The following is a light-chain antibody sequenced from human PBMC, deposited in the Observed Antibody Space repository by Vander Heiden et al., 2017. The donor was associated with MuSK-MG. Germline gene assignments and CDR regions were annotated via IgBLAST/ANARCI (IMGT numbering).Light chain of an antibody. V-gene: IGKV3-15*01. CDR1: QSVSSN. J-gene: IGKJ1*01. CDR2: GAS. Sequence: EIVMTPSPATLSVSPGERATLSCRASQSVSSNLAWYQQKPGQAPRLLIYGASTRATGIPARFSGSGYGTEFTLTISSRQSEDFAVYYCQQYKNWPPWTFGQGTKVEIK. CDR3: QQYKNWPPWT.